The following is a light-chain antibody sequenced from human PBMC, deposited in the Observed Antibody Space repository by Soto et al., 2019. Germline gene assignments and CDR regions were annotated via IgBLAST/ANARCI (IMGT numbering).Light chain of an antibody. Sequence: TQCPETVYMSVGGASILTNRASQSVTNYIAWYQQRPGQAPRLLIYDASNRATGVPARFSCRGSGPHFTLIFGLLEPAELRLYYCRLRLQWPAGFGQGTKVEIK. CDR1: QSVTNY. J-gene: IGKJ1*01. CDR2: DAS. V-gene: IGKV3-11*01. CDR3: RLRLQWPAG.